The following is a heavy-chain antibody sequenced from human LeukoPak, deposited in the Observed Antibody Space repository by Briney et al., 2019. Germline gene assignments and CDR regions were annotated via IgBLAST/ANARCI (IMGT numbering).Heavy chain of an antibody. CDR3: TRGGTTLDY. CDR2: INTDGSST. D-gene: IGHD1-7*01. CDR1: GFTFSSYW. Sequence: GGSLRLSCAASGFTFSSYWMHWVRQAPGKGLVWVSRINTDGSSTSYADSVKGRFTISRDNAKITLYLQMNSLRAEDTAVYYCTRGGTTLDYWGQGTLVTVSS. V-gene: IGHV3-74*01. J-gene: IGHJ4*02.